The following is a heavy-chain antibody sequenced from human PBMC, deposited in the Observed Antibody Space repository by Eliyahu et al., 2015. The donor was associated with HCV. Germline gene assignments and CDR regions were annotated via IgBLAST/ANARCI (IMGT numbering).Heavy chain of an antibody. J-gene: IGHJ4*02. CDR1: GGSISSSSYY. CDR2: IYYSGST. CDR3: ASRWATYYYDSSGYPPYFDY. D-gene: IGHD3-22*01. V-gene: IGHV4-39*07. Sequence: QLQLQESGPGLVKPSETLSLTCTVSGGSISSSSYYWGWIRQPPGKGLEWIGSIYYSGSTYYNPSLKSRVTISVDTSKNQFSLKLSSVTAADTAVYYCASRWATYYYDSSGYPPYFDYWGQGTLVTVSS.